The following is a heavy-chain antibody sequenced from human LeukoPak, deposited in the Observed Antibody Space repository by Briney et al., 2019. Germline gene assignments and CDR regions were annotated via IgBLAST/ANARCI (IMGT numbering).Heavy chain of an antibody. CDR1: GFTFSSYA. Sequence: GGSLRLSCAASGFTFSSYAMSWVRQAPGKRLEWVSSISDSADNTYYADSVKGRFTISRDNSKNTLFLQMNSLGAEDTAVYYCAKVYWYGSGSFIFDYWGQGTLVTVSS. J-gene: IGHJ4*02. V-gene: IGHV3-23*01. CDR2: ISDSADNT. CDR3: AKVYWYGSGSFIFDY. D-gene: IGHD3-10*01.